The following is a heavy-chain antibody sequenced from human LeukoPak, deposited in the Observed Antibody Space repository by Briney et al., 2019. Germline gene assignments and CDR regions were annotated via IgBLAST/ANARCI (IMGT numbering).Heavy chain of an antibody. CDR3: ARDPGLNAFDI. CDR1: GFTFSDSF. J-gene: IGHJ3*02. CDR2: ISSRGTTI. V-gene: IGHV3-11*01. Sequence: PGGSLRLSCTASGFTFSDSFMSWIRQAPGKGLEWISYISSRGTTIYYADSVKGRFSLSRDNSQNALFLQMNSLKVEDSAVYYCARDPGLNAFDIWGQGTMVTVSS.